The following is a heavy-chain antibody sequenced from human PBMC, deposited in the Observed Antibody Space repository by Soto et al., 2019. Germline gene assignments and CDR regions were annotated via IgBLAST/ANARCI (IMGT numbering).Heavy chain of an antibody. CDR3: ASQEYVDYVFLDY. CDR1: GVSISNDVYY. D-gene: IGHD4-17*01. CDR2: IYYTGST. Sequence: QVQLQESGPGLVKPAQTLSLTCTVSGVSISNDVYYWTWIRQYPGKGLEWVGYIYYTGSTYYNPSLTSRVMTSVDTPKNPFSLKLSSVTPADMAVYHCASQEYVDYVFLDYLGQGTLVTVSS. V-gene: IGHV4-31*03. J-gene: IGHJ4*02.